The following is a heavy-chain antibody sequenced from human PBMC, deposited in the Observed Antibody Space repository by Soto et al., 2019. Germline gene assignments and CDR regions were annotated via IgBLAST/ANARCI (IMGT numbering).Heavy chain of an antibody. CDR1: GYTLTELS. J-gene: IGHJ4*02. CDR3: ATGSEWLDYFDY. D-gene: IGHD5-12*01. V-gene: IGHV1-24*01. CDR2: FDPEDGET. Sequence: QVQLVQSGAEVKKPGASVKVSLKVSGYTLTELSMHWVRQAPGKGLEWMEGFDPEDGETIYAQKFQGRVTMTEDTSTDTAYMELSSLRSEDTAVYYCATGSEWLDYFDYWGQGTLVTVSS.